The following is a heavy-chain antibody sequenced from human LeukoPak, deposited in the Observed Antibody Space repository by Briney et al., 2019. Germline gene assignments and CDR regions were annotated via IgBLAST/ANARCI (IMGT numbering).Heavy chain of an antibody. V-gene: IGHV1-18*01. CDR3: ARDHIAVAGNAAFDI. CDR2: ISAYNGNT. D-gene: IGHD6-19*01. J-gene: IGHJ3*02. CDR1: GYTFTSYG. Sequence: ASVKVSCKASGYTFTSYGISWVRQAPGQGLEWMGWISAYNGNTNYAQKLQGRVTVTTDTSTSTAYMELRSLRSDDTAVYYCARDHIAVAGNAAFDIWGQGTMVTVSS.